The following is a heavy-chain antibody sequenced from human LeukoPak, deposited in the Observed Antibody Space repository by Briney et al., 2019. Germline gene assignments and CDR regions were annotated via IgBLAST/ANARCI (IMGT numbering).Heavy chain of an antibody. J-gene: IGHJ5*02. CDR2: IYYSGGT. V-gene: IGHV4-59*12. CDR1: GGSISTYY. Sequence: SETLSLTCTVSGGSISTYYWNWIRQPPGKGLEWIGYIYYSGGTNYNPSLKSRVTISVDTSKNQFSLKLSSVTAADTAVYYCARGHRWSPYYYDSSGYGGLGWFDPWGQGTLVTVSS. CDR3: ARGHRWSPYYYDSSGYGGLGWFDP. D-gene: IGHD3-22*01.